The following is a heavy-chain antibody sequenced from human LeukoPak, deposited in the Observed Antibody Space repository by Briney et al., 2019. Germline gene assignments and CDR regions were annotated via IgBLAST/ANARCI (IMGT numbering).Heavy chain of an antibody. V-gene: IGHV1-69*04. J-gene: IGHJ6*02. D-gene: IGHD6-13*01. CDR1: GGTFSSYA. CDR3: ARDKANLAAAGNYGMDV. CDR2: IIPILSIA. Sequence: SVKVSCKASGGTFSSYAISWVRQAPGQGLEWMGRIIPILSIANYAQKFQGRVTITADKSTSTAYMELSSLRSEDTAVYYCARDKANLAAAGNYGMDVWGQGTTVTVSS.